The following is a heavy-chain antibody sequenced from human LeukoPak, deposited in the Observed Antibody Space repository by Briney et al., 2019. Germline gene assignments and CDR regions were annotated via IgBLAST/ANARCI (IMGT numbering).Heavy chain of an antibody. V-gene: IGHV3-23*01. CDR1: GFTFSSYT. CDR2: ISAYDSST. CDR3: ARDIASSSWFLYFQH. Sequence: GGSLRLSCAASGFTFSSYTMNWVRQAPGKGLEWVSAISAYDSSTYYADSVKGRFTISRDNSKNMLYLQLNSLRAEDTAVFYCARDIASSSWFLYFQHWGQGTLVTVSS. J-gene: IGHJ1*01. D-gene: IGHD6-13*01.